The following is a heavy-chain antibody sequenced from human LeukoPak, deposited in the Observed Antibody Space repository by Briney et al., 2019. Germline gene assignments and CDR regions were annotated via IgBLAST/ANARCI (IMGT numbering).Heavy chain of an antibody. J-gene: IGHJ5*02. D-gene: IGHD2-8*01. V-gene: IGHV4-34*01. CDR2: GSDVGGT. CDR1: GASLNGHY. Sequence: SETLSLTCAVYGASLNGHYWSWIRQPPGKGLEWVGEGSDVGGTKYNPSLKSRVTISADTSKNQFSLKLSSVTAADTAVYYCAQNGQSGFSFDPWGQGTLVTVSS. CDR3: AQNGQSGFSFDP.